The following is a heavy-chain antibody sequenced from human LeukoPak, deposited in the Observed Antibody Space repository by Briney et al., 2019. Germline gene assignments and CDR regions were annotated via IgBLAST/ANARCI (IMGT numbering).Heavy chain of an antibody. CDR1: GYSISSGYY. CDR2: IYHSGST. V-gene: IGHV4-38-2*02. CDR3: ARESGNLDYTN. Sequence: SETLSLTCTVSGYSISSGYYWGWIRQPPGKGLEWIGSIYHSGSTYYNPSLKSRVTISVDTSKNQFSLKLSSVTAADTAVYYCARESGNLDYTNWGQGTLVTVSS. J-gene: IGHJ4*02. D-gene: IGHD3/OR15-3a*01.